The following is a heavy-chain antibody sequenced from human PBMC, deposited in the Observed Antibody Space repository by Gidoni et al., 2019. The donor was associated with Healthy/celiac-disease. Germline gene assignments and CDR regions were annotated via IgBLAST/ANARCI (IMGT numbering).Heavy chain of an antibody. CDR3: ARVYSSGWLDY. CDR2: IYSGGST. Sequence: EVQLVESGGGLIQPGGSLRLSCSASGFTVSSNYMSWVRQAPGKGLEWGSVIYSGGSTYYADSVKGRFTIYRDNSKNTLYLQMNSLRAEDTAVYYCARVYSSGWLDYWGQGTLVTVSS. J-gene: IGHJ4*02. V-gene: IGHV3-53*01. CDR1: GFTVSSNY. D-gene: IGHD6-19*01.